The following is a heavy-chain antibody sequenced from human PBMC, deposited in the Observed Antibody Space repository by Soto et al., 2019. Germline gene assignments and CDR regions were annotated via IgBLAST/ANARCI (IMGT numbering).Heavy chain of an antibody. CDR1: GCSISSYY. V-gene: IGHV4-59*01. D-gene: IGHD1-26*01. CDR3: AKFGSGSYGFDWFDP. J-gene: IGHJ5*02. Sequence: SETLSLTCTVSGCSISSYYWSWIRQPPGKGLEWIGYIYYSGSTNYNPSLKSRVTISVDTSKNQFSLKLSSVTAADTAVYYCAKFGSGSYGFDWFDPWGQGTLVT. CDR2: IYYSGST.